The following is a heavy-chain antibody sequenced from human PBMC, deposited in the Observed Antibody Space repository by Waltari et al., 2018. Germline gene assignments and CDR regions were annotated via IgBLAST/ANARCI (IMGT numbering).Heavy chain of an antibody. CDR1: GFPFSNYE. V-gene: IGHV3-48*03. Sequence: EVQLVESGVGLVPPGGYLRLSCAASGFPFSNYEINGVRQAPGKGLDWVSHISSSGNTINYAGSVKGRFTMSRDNAKNSLYLDMNSLRAEDTAVYYCARGSYTGYEVDYWGQGTLVTVSS. J-gene: IGHJ4*02. D-gene: IGHD5-12*01. CDR3: ARGSYTGYEVDY. CDR2: ISSSGNTI.